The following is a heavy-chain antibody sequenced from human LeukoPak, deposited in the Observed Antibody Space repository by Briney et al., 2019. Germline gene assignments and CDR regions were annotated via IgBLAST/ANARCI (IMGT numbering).Heavy chain of an antibody. CDR2: INPSGGST. Sequence: ASVKVSCKASGYTFTSYYMHWVRQAPGQGLEWMGIINPSGGSTSYAQKFQGRVTMTRDMSTSTVYMELSSLRSEDTAVYYCARDRPGFTSYYYYYYMDVWGKGTTVTISS. CDR3: ARDRPGFTSYYYYYYMDV. V-gene: IGHV1-46*01. J-gene: IGHJ6*03. D-gene: IGHD3-16*01. CDR1: GYTFTSYY.